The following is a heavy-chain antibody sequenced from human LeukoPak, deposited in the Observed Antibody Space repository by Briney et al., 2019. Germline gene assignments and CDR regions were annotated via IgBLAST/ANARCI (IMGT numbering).Heavy chain of an antibody. CDR1: GFIFSSYN. J-gene: IGHJ4*02. CDR3: ARDGYSSSSFDF. D-gene: IGHD6-6*01. CDR2: ISSSSTYI. V-gene: IGHV3-21*01. Sequence: NPGGSLRLSCAASGFIFSSYNMNWVRQAPGKGLEWVSSISSSSTYIYYGDSVKGRFSISRDNAKNSLYLQMNSLRAEDTAVYYCARDGYSSSSFDFWGQGILVTVSS.